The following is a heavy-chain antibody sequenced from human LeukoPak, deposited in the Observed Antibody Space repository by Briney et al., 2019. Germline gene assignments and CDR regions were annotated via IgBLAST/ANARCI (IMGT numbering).Heavy chain of an antibody. CDR1: GFTFSSYA. CDR3: AKFMVVVAATKGFDY. V-gene: IGHV3-23*01. Sequence: GGSLRLSCAASGFTFSSYAMSWVRQAPGKELEWVSAISGSGGSTYYADSVKGRFTISRDNSKNTLYLQMNSLRAEDTAVYYCAKFMVVVAATKGFDYWGQGTLVTVSS. D-gene: IGHD2-15*01. J-gene: IGHJ4*02. CDR2: ISGSGGST.